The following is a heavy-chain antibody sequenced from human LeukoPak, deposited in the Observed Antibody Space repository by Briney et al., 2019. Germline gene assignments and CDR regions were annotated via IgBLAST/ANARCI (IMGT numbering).Heavy chain of an antibody. V-gene: IGHV4-59*02. CDR2: IYHTGST. Sequence: PSETLSLTCTISGGSVSDYYWSWIRQSPGKGLEWIGYIYHTGSTSYSPSLKSRVTISAGTSKNQFSLKLSSVTAADTAVYYCAREGDTMHDSIFDYWGQGTLVTVSS. CDR1: GGSVSDYY. J-gene: IGHJ4*02. CDR3: AREGDTMHDSIFDY. D-gene: IGHD3-16*01.